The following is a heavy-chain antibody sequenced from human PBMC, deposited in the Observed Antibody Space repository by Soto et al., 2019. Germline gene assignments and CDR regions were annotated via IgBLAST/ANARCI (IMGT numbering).Heavy chain of an antibody. CDR3: ARATVVVAATEYFQH. V-gene: IGHV1-3*01. CDR2: INAGNGNT. CDR1: GYTFTSYA. Sequence: ASVKVSCKASGYTFTSYAMHWVRQAPGQRLEWMGWINAGNGNTKYSQKFQGRVTITRDTSASTAYMELSSLRSEDTAVYYCARATVVVAATEYFQHWGQGTLVTVSS. J-gene: IGHJ1*01. D-gene: IGHD2-15*01.